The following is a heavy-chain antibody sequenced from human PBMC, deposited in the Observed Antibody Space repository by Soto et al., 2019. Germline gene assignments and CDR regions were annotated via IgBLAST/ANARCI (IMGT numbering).Heavy chain of an antibody. D-gene: IGHD2-2*01. CDR2: ISKSDYT. V-gene: IGHV3-21*01. Sequence: PGGSLRLSCTVSGFAFNNYGINWVRQAPGKGLDWVSSISKSDYTYYSDSVKVRFAISRDNAKSSVSLQMNTLRVEDTAVYYCAREDSIIIPAVSDFWGQGTLVTVSS. CDR3: AREDSIIIPAVSDF. CDR1: GFAFNNYG. J-gene: IGHJ4*02.